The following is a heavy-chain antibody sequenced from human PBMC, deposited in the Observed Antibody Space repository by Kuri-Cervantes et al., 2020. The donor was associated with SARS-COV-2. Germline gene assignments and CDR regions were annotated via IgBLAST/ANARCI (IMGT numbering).Heavy chain of an antibody. Sequence: SETLSLTCAVYGGSFSGYYWSWIRQPPGKGLEWIGYSYYSGSTNYDPSLKSRVTISIDTSKNQFSLKLSSVTAADTAVYYCARENGDYPYYCYYMDVWGKGTMVTVSS. D-gene: IGHD4-17*01. V-gene: IGHV4-59*01. CDR1: GGSFSGYY. J-gene: IGHJ6*03. CDR2: SYYSGST. CDR3: ARENGDYPYYCYYMDV.